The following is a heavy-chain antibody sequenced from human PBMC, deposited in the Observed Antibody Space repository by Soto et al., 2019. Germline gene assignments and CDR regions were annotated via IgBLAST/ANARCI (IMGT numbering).Heavy chain of an antibody. CDR1: GFTFSSYW. CDR2: INSDGSST. CDR3: AREWELLSYGMDV. Sequence: GGSRRLSCAASGFTFSSYWMHWVRQAPGKGLVWVSRINSDGSSTSYADSVKGRFTISRDNAKNTLYLQMNSLRAEDTAVYYCAREWELLSYGMDVWGQGTTVTVSS. D-gene: IGHD1-26*01. V-gene: IGHV3-74*01. J-gene: IGHJ6*02.